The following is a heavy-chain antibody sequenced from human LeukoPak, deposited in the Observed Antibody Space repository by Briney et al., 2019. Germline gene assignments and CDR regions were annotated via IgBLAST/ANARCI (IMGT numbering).Heavy chain of an antibody. V-gene: IGHV4-34*01. CDR2: INHSGST. CDR1: GGSFSGYY. J-gene: IGHJ6*02. D-gene: IGHD3-10*01. Sequence: PSETLSLTCAVYGGSFSGYYWSWIRQPPGKGLEWIGEINHSGSTNYNPSLKSRVTISVDTSKNQFSLKLSSVTAADTAVYYCARASHYYGSGSYYYYYYGMDVWGQGTTVTVSS. CDR3: ARASHYYGSGSYYYYYYGMDV.